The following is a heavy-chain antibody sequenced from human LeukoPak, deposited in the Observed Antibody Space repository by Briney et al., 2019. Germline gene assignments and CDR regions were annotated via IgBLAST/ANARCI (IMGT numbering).Heavy chain of an antibody. CDR3: VRGPSYDY. J-gene: IGHJ4*02. V-gene: IGHV3-13*01. Sequence: PGGSLRLSCAASGFTFSHYDMHWVRQDTGKRLEWVSAIGTAGDTYYPGSVKGRFIISREDAKNSLYLQMNSLRAGDTAVYYCVRGPSYDYWGQGTLVTVSS. CDR1: GFTFSHYD. D-gene: IGHD1-26*01. CDR2: IGTAGDT.